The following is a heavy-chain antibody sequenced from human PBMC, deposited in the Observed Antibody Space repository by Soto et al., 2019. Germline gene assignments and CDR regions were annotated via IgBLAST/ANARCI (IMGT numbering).Heavy chain of an antibody. Sequence: QMQLVQSGAEVKKPWASVKVACKASGYTFPSYDINWVRQATGQGREWMGWMNPNSGNTGDAQKFQGRVTMTRNTSIGTAHMELSSLRSEDTAVYYCARRGYGMDVWGQGTTVTVSS. CDR1: GYTFPSYD. CDR2: MNPNSGNT. V-gene: IGHV1-8*01. CDR3: ARRGYGMDV. J-gene: IGHJ6*02.